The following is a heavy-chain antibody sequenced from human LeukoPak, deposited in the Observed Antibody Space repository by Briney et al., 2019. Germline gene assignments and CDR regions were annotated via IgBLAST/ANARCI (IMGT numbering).Heavy chain of an antibody. J-gene: IGHJ4*02. Sequence: ASVKVSCKASGYTFTSYGISWVRQAPGQGLEWMGWISAYNGNKNYAQKLQGRVTMTTDTSTSTAYMELRSLRSDDTAVYYCARVGGGSYDSSGYYRRDPFDYWGQGTLVTVSS. V-gene: IGHV1-18*01. CDR2: ISAYNGNK. CDR1: GYTFTSYG. D-gene: IGHD3-22*01. CDR3: ARVGGGSYDSSGYYRRDPFDY.